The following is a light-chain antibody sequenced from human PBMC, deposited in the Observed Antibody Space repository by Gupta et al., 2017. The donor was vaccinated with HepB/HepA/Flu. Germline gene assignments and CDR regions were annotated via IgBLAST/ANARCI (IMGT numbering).Light chain of an antibody. V-gene: IGKV1-9*01. Sequence: DIQLTQSPSFLSASVGDRGTITCRASQGIRSYLAWYQQKPGKAPKPLIYAESTWQSGVTSRFSGSGYGTEFTLTISSRQPEDFATYYCQQLNSYRIGPFGHGTKVDIK. CDR1: QGIRSY. J-gene: IGKJ3*01. CDR2: AES. CDR3: QQLNSYRIGP.